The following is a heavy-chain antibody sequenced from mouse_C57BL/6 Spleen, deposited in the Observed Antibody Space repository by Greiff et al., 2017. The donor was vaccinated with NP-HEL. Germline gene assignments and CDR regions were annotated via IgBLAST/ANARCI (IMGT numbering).Heavy chain of an antibody. CDR1: GYTFTDYN. Sequence: EVQLQQSGRELVKPGASVKIPCKASGYTFTDYNMDWVKQSHEKSLEWIGDINTNNGGTKYNQRFKGKATLTVDKTSSTAYMEIRSLTSEDTAVYYSAKEYGTSFAYWGQGTLVTVSA. D-gene: IGHD1-1*01. J-gene: IGHJ3*01. CDR3: AKEYGTSFAY. V-gene: IGHV1-18*01. CDR2: INTNNGGT.